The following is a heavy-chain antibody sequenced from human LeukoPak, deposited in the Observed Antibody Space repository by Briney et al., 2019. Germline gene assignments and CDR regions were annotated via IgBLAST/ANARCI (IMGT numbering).Heavy chain of an antibody. CDR3: ATRSGSYPKVYDY. J-gene: IGHJ4*02. CDR2: IYYSGST. D-gene: IGHD1-26*01. CDR1: GGSISSGGYY. V-gene: IGHV4-31*03. Sequence: MTSETLSLTCTVSGGSISSGGYYWSWIRQHPGKGLEWIGYIYYSGSTYYNPSLKSRVTISVDTSKNQFSLKLSSVTAADTAVYYCATRSGSYPKVYDYWGQGTLVTVSS.